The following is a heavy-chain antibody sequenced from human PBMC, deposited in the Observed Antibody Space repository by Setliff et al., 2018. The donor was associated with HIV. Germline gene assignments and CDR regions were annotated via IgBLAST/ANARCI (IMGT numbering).Heavy chain of an antibody. CDR2: IYYSGNT. J-gene: IGHJ1*01. D-gene: IGHD6-13*01. V-gene: IGHV4-39*07. Sequence: SETLSLTCTVSGGSIKSSSYYWGWIRQPPGKGLEWIGSIYYSGNTYYNPSLKSRVTILEDTSRNQFSLRLSSVTAADTAIYYCARVPTSSWYVTTQRTKEYFHHWGQGTLVTVAS. CDR1: GGSIKSSSYY. CDR3: ARVPTSSWYVTTQRTKEYFHH.